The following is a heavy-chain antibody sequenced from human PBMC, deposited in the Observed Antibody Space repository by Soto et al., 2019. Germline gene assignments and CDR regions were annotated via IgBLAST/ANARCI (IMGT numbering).Heavy chain of an antibody. CDR2: ISSSSSYT. D-gene: IGHD2-2*01. CDR1: GFTFSDYY. Sequence: GGSLGLSCAVSGFTFSDYYMSWIRQAPGKGLEWVSYISSSSSYTTYADSVKGRFTISRDNAKNSLYLQMKSLRAEDTAVYYCARSERSGIVVVPAATPFDYWGQGTLV. CDR3: ARSERSGIVVVPAATPFDY. V-gene: IGHV3-11*06. J-gene: IGHJ4*02.